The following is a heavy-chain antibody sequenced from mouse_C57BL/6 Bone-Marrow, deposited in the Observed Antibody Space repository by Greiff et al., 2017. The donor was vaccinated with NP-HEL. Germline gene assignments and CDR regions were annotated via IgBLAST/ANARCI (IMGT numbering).Heavy chain of an antibody. D-gene: IGHD1-1*01. Sequence: VNLVESGAELVRPGASVTLSCKASGYTFTDYEMHWVKQTPVHGLEWIGAIDPETGGTAYNQKFKGKAILTADKSSSTAYMELRSLTSEDSAVYYCTRWGNYYYYGSSYEYFDVWGTGTTVTVSS. CDR3: TRWGNYYYYGSSYEYFDV. V-gene: IGHV1-15*01. CDR2: IDPETGGT. J-gene: IGHJ1*03. CDR1: GYTFTDYE.